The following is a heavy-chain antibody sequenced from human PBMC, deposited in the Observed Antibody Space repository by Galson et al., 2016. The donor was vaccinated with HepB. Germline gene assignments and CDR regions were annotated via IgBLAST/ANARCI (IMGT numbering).Heavy chain of an antibody. CDR2: ITAYNGNT. Sequence: SVKVSCKASGYTFTNFGISWVRQAPGQGREWMGWITAYNGNTHYAQMTKGTVTMTTDTSTSTAYMELRSLGSDDPAVYYCARDQRYYDSSGGDYWGQGTLVTVSS. D-gene: IGHD3-22*01. CDR1: GYTFTNFG. V-gene: IGHV1-18*01. CDR3: ARDQRYYDSSGGDY. J-gene: IGHJ4*02.